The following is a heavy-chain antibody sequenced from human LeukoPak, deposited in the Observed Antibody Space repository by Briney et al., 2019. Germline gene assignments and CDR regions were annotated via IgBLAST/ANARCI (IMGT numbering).Heavy chain of an antibody. CDR2: ISGSGGST. J-gene: IGHJ4*02. V-gene: IGHV3-23*01. CDR3: AKGHDSSGYSGHHLHQYKPPDY. D-gene: IGHD3-22*01. Sequence: GGSLRLSCAASGFTFSSYAMSWVRQAPGKGLEWVSAISGSGGSTYYADSVKGRFTISRDNSKNTLYLQMNSLRAEDTAVYYCAKGHDSSGYSGHHLHQYKPPDYWGQGTLVTVSS. CDR1: GFTFSSYA.